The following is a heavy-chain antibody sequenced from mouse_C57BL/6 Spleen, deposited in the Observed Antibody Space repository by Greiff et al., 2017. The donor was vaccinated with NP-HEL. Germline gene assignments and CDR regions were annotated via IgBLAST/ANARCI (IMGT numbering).Heavy chain of an antibody. Sequence: QVQLQQSGPGLVQPSQSLSITCTVSGFSLTSYGVHWVRQSPGKGLEWLGVIWSGGSTDYNAAFISRLGISKYNSKSQVFFQMNSLQADDTAIYYCARKNYGNAMDYWGQGPSVTVSS. D-gene: IGHD1-1*01. CDR3: ARKNYGNAMDY. CDR1: GFSLTSYG. J-gene: IGHJ4*01. V-gene: IGHV2-2*01. CDR2: IWSGGST.